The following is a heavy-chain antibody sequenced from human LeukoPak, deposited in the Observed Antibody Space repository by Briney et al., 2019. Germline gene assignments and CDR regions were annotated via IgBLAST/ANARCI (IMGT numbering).Heavy chain of an antibody. CDR3: ARGSESDSDNWFDP. CDR1: GGSISSFY. CDR2: IYYTGST. D-gene: IGHD2-21*01. V-gene: IGHV4-59*01. Sequence: SETLSHTCIVSGGSISSFYWSWIRQPPGKGLEWIGYIYYTGSTNYNPSLKSRVTISVDTSKNQFSLKLSSVTAADTAVYHCARGSESDSDNWFDPWGQGTLVTVSS. J-gene: IGHJ5*02.